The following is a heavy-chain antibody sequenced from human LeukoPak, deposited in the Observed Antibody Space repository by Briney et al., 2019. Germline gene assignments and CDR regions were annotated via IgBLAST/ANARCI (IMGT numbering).Heavy chain of an antibody. CDR3: ARDYCSSISCLFDY. V-gene: IGHV1-2*06. CDR2: INPNSGDT. D-gene: IGHD2-2*01. J-gene: IGHJ4*02. CDR1: GYTFTCYH. Sequence: GASVKVSCKASGYTFTCYHMHWVRQAPGQGLEWMGRINPNSGDTNYAQKFQGRVTMTRDTSISTAYMELSRLRSDDTAVYYCARDYCSSISCLFDYWGQGTLVTVSS.